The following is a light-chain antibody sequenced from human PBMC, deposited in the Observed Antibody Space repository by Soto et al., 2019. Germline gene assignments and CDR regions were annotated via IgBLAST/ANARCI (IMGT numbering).Light chain of an antibody. J-gene: IGKJ4*01. V-gene: IGKV3-20*01. Sequence: DTVLTQSPGTLSLSPGERATLSCRASQSVGGSLAWYQQRPGQAPSLLVYHTSNRATGIPDRFSASGSGTDFTLTISRLEPDDFAVYYCQQYGSPPPTFGGGTKVDIK. CDR2: HTS. CDR3: QQYGSPPPT. CDR1: QSVGGS.